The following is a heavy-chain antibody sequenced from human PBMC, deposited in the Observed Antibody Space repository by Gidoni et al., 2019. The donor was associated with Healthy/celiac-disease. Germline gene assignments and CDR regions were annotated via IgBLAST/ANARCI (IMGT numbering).Heavy chain of an antibody. D-gene: IGHD3-22*01. CDR3: ARLLHGLYDSSEWGAFDI. Sequence: QLQLQESGPGLVKPSETLSLTCTVSGGSISSSSYYWGWIRQPPGKGLEWIGSIYYSGSTYYNPSLKSRVTISVDTSKNQFSLKLSSVTAADTAVYYCARLLHGLYDSSEWGAFDIWGQGTMVTVSS. CDR1: GGSISSSSYY. V-gene: IGHV4-39*01. J-gene: IGHJ3*02. CDR2: IYYSGST.